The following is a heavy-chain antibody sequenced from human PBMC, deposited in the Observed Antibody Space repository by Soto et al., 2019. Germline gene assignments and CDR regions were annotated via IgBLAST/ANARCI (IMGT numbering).Heavy chain of an antibody. CDR1: GFSLSTSGMC. CDR3: ARSSPYSSSSWYRNWFDP. V-gene: IGHV2-70*01. J-gene: IGHJ5*02. Sequence: GSGPTLVNPTQTLTLTCTFSGFSLSTSGMCVSWIRQPPGKALEWLALIDWDDDKYYSTSLKTRLTISKDTSKNQVVLTMTNMDPVDTATYYCARSSPYSSSSWYRNWFDPWGQGTLVTVSS. CDR2: IDWDDDK. D-gene: IGHD6-13*01.